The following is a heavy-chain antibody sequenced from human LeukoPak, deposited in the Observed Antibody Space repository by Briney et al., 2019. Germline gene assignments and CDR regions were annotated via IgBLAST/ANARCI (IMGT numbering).Heavy chain of an antibody. V-gene: IGHV4-59*12. J-gene: IGHJ5*02. CDR2: IYSSGST. Sequence: KPSETLSLTCTVSGGSISGYYWSWIRQPPGKGLEWIGYIYSSGSTNYNPSLKSRVTISVDTSKNQFSLKLSSVTAADTAVYYCARGGAYQLLYGFYNWFDPWGQGTLVTVSS. D-gene: IGHD2-2*02. CDR3: ARGGAYQLLYGFYNWFDP. CDR1: GGSISGYY.